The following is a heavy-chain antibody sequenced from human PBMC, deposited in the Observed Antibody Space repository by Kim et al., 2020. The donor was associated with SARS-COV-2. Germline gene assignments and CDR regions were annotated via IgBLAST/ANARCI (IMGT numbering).Heavy chain of an antibody. CDR2: INSDGSST. Sequence: GGSLRLSCAASGFTFSSYYMHWVRQIPGKGLVWVSRINSDGSSTSYADSVKGRFTISRDNAKKTLYLQMNSLRAEDTAVYYCVRHYVSGTYSLDYWGQGTLVTVSS. CDR1: GFTFSSYY. D-gene: IGHD3-10*01. V-gene: IGHV3-74*01. J-gene: IGHJ4*02. CDR3: VRHYVSGTYSLDY.